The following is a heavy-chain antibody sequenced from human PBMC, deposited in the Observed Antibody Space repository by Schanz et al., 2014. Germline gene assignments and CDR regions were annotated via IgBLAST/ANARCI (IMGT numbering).Heavy chain of an antibody. CDR1: GYTFTSYG. CDR2: ITAYNGDT. Sequence: QVHLVQSGAEVKKPGASVKVSCKSSGYTFTSYGISWVRQAPGQGLEWMGWITAYNGDTNYALKLQGRITMTTDTSTGTADMKLRSLRSDDTALYDCTRGGYSYALSAFDIWGQGTMVTVSS. CDR3: TRGGYSYALSAFDI. V-gene: IGHV1-18*01. D-gene: IGHD5-18*01. J-gene: IGHJ3*02.